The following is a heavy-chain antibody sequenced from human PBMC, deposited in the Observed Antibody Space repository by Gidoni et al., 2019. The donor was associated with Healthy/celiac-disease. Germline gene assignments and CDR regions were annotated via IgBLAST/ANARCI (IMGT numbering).Heavy chain of an antibody. J-gene: IGHJ3*02. V-gene: IGHV4-34*01. Sequence: QVQLPQWGAGLLKPSETLSLTCAVYGGSFRWYCWSWFRQPPGKGLEWIGEINHSGSNNYNPSLKSRVTISVDTSKNQFSLKLSSVTAADTAVYYCARVAGYCSSTSCYDAFDIWGQGTMVTVSS. D-gene: IGHD2-2*01. CDR1: GGSFRWYC. CDR3: ARVAGYCSSTSCYDAFDI. CDR2: INHSGSN.